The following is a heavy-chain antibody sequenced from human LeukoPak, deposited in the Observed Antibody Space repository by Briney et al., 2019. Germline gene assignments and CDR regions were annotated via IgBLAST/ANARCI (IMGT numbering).Heavy chain of an antibody. CDR2: ITGSGGNT. CDR3: AKAASSSWPSYYYGMDV. V-gene: IGHV3-23*01. Sequence: GGSLRLSCAASGFIFSSYSMSWVRQAPGKGLEWVSVITGSGGNTYYADSVKGRFTISKDNSKNTVYLQMSSLRVDDTAVCYCAKAASSSWPSYYYGMDVWGQGTTVTVSS. J-gene: IGHJ6*02. D-gene: IGHD6-13*01. CDR1: GFIFSSYS.